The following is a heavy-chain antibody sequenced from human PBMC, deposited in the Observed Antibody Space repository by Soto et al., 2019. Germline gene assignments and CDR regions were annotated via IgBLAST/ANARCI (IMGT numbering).Heavy chain of an antibody. D-gene: IGHD6-13*01. CDR2: IDHSGST. CDR1: GESFSGYY. V-gene: IGHV4-34*01. CDR3: AGSWNYYHGMDV. Sequence: TSAVWGESFSGYYWSWIRQPPGKGLEWIGEIDHSGSTSYNPSLKSRVTISIDTSRNQFSLNLRSMNAADTFWYYSAGSWNYYHGMDVWV. J-gene: IGHJ6*02.